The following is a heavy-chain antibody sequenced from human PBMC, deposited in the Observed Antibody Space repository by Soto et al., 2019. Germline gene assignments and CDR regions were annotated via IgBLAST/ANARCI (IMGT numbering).Heavy chain of an antibody. Sequence: SETLSLTCTASGGSISSYYWSWIRQPPGKGLEWIGYIYYSGSTNYNPSLKSRVTISVDTSKNQFSLKLSSVTAADTAVYYCARALGEDIVVVPAAIGGHYYYYMDVWGKGTTVTVSS. D-gene: IGHD2-2*01. CDR2: IYYSGST. CDR3: ARALGEDIVVVPAAIGGHYYYYMDV. CDR1: GGSISSYY. V-gene: IGHV4-59*01. J-gene: IGHJ6*03.